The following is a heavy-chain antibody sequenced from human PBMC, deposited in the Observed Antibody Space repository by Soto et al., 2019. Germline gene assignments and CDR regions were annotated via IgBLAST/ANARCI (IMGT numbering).Heavy chain of an antibody. V-gene: IGHV1-3*01. J-gene: IGHJ3*02. CDR2: INAGNGNT. D-gene: IGHD3-3*01. CDR3: ARTYYDFWSGYLDAFDI. Sequence: ASVKVSCKASGYTFTSYAMHWVRQAPGQRLEWMGWINAGNGNTKYSQKFQGRVTITRDTSASTAYMELSSLRSEDTAVYYCARTYYDFWSGYLDAFDIWGQGTMVTVSS. CDR1: GYTFTSYA.